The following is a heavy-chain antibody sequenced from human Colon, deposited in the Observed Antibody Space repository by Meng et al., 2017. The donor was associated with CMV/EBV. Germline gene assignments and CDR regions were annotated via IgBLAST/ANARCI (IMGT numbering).Heavy chain of an antibody. CDR3: ARGIGGRAPLDV. CDR2: IKQDGSEK. J-gene: IGHJ6*02. CDR1: GFTFSTSW. V-gene: IGHV3-7*01. Sequence: GESLKISCAASGFTFSTSWMTWVRQAPGKGLEWVANIKQDGSEKYYVDSVKGRFTISRDNAKNSLFLQMNSLRAEDTAMYYCARGIGGRAPLDVWGQGTTVTVSS.